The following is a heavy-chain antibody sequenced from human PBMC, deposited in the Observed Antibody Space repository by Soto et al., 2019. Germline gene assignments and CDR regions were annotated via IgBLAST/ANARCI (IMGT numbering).Heavy chain of an antibody. J-gene: IGHJ5*02. CDR2: INPSGGST. CDR3: ARDKPLAGIGSSWYGPNWFDP. CDR1: GYTFTSYY. D-gene: IGHD6-13*01. Sequence: GASVKVSCKASGYTFTSYYMHLVRQAPGQGLEWMGIINPSGGSTSYAQKFQGRVTMTRDTSTSTVYMELSSLRSEDTAVYYCARDKPLAGIGSSWYGPNWFDPWGQGTLVTVSS. V-gene: IGHV1-46*01.